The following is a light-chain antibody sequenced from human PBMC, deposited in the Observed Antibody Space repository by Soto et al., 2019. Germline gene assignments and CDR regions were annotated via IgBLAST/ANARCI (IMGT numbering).Light chain of an antibody. CDR2: GAS. V-gene: IGKV3-20*01. CDR1: QSVSSSY. J-gene: IGKJ3*01. Sequence: EIVLTQSPGTLSLSPGERATLSCRASQSVSSSYLAWYQQKPGQAPSLLMYGASSRATGTPDRFSRSLSGTYFTVTISRLEPEYLAVYYCQQYDNWGTFGPRTKVDIK. CDR3: QQYDNWGT.